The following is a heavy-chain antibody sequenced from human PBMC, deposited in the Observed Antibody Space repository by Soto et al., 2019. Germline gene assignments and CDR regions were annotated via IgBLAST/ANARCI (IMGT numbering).Heavy chain of an antibody. CDR3: ARGGVDVVAXXXXDY. J-gene: IGHJ4*02. Sequence: QVQLVQSGAEVKKPGSSVKVSCKASGGTFNNYAISWVRQAPGQGLEWLGGIIPIIGTADYAHKFQGRLAISADESTGTTFMELSSLRSEDTSLYYCARGGVDVVAXXXXDYWGQXTLVTVYS. D-gene: IGHD5-12*01. CDR1: GGTFNNYA. V-gene: IGHV1-69*01. CDR2: IIPIIGTA.